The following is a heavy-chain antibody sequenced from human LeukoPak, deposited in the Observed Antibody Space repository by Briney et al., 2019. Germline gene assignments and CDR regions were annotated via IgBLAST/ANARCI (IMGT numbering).Heavy chain of an antibody. D-gene: IGHD4-11*01. CDR3: AKTHDYSNYDMDWFDP. V-gene: IGHV3-23*01. CDR1: GFTFSSYA. J-gene: IGHJ5*02. Sequence: PGGSLRLSCVGSGFTFSSYAMSWVRQAPAKGLEWVSAISGSGDRTYYVDSVKGRFTISRDNSKHTLYLPMNSLRAADTAVYYCAKTHDYSNYDMDWFDPWGQGTLVTVSS. CDR2: ISGSGDRT.